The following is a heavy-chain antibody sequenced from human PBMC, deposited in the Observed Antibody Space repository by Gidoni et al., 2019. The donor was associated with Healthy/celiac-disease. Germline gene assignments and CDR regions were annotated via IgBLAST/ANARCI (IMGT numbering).Heavy chain of an antibody. J-gene: IGHJ6*02. V-gene: IGHV1-2*04. CDR3: AREGQATRQGGYYYYGMDV. CDR1: GYTFTGYY. D-gene: IGHD2-15*01. CDR2: INPNSGGT. Sequence: QAQLVQSGAEVKKPGASVKVSCKASGYTFTGYYMHWVRQAPGQGLEWMGWINPNSGGTNYAQKFQGWVTMTRDTSISTAYMELSRLRSDDTAVYYCAREGQATRQGGYYYYGMDVWGQGTTVTVSS.